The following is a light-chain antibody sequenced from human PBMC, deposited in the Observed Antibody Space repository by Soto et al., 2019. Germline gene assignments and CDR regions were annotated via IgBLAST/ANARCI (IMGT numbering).Light chain of an antibody. CDR2: AAS. Sequence: IQLTQSPSSLSASVGDSVTITCRASQGISSFLAWYQQKPGKAPKLLIYAASTLQSGVPSRFSGSGSGTDFTLTISSLQPEDFATYFCQKLNSYPITFGQGTQLEIK. CDR1: QGISSF. V-gene: IGKV1-9*01. J-gene: IGKJ5*01. CDR3: QKLNSYPIT.